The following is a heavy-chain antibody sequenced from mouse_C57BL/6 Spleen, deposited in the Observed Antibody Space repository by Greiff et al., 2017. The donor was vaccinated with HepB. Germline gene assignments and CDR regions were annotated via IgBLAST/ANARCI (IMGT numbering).Heavy chain of an antibody. D-gene: IGHD4-1*01. CDR1: GFHIKDYY. Sequence: VQLKESGAELVKPGASVKLSCTASGFHIKDYYMHWVKQRTEQGLAWIGSIDPEDGETKYAPKFQGKATITADTSSNTAYLQLSSLTSEDTAVYYCARFSNWHWFAYGGQGTLVTVSA. V-gene: IGHV14-2*01. CDR3: ARFSNWHWFAY. CDR2: IDPEDGET. J-gene: IGHJ3*01.